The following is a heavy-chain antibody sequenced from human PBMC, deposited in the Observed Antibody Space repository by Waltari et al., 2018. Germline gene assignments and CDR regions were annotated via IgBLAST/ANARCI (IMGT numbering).Heavy chain of an antibody. CDR2: IYYSGST. Sequence: QLPLQESGPGLVKPSETLSLTCPVSGGSIRSSSYSWGWIRQPPGKGLEWIGSIYYSGSTYYNPSLKRRVTISVDTSKNQFSLKLSSVTAADTAVYYCARQRYFDWLFDYWGQGTLVTVSS. J-gene: IGHJ4*02. CDR1: GGSIRSSSYS. CDR3: ARQRYFDWLFDY. D-gene: IGHD3-9*01. V-gene: IGHV4-39*01.